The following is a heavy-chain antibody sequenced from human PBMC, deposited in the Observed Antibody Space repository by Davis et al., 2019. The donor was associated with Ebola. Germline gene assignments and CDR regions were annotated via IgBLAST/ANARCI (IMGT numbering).Heavy chain of an antibody. D-gene: IGHD3-22*01. V-gene: IGHV3-30*02. J-gene: IGHJ4*02. CDR3: ARAGGHYYDSSGYYSLYYFDY. CDR2: IRHDETKI. Sequence: GESLKISCAASGFTFRNYGMHWVRQAPGKGLEWAAFIRHDETKIYYGDSVKGRFTISRDNAKSSLYLQINSLRVEDTAVYYCARAGGHYYDSSGYYSLYYFDYWGQGTLVTVSS. CDR1: GFTFRNYG.